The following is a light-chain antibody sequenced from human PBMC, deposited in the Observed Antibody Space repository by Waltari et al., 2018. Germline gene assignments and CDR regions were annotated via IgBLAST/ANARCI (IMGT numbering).Light chain of an antibody. CDR1: QSVSSN. Sequence: EIVMTQSPATLSVSPGETATLSCRASQSVSSNVAWYQKKPGQAPSLLIYDASTRATSIPAKFRGSGSGTEFTLTISSLQSEDFAVYYCQQYNRWPPITFGHGTRLEIK. V-gene: IGKV3-15*01. CDR2: DAS. CDR3: QQYNRWPPIT. J-gene: IGKJ5*01.